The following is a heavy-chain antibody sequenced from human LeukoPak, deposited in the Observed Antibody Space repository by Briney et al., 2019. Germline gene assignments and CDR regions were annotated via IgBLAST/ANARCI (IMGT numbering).Heavy chain of an antibody. CDR3: ARGRLGGYFVWMPSPPDC. CDR1: GHTFSSYS. V-gene: IGHV3-48*04. J-gene: IGHJ4*02. CDR2: ISYTGTTI. D-gene: IGHD3-9*01. Sequence: PGGPLRLSCAASGHTFSSYSMNWVRQPRGKGWVWLSYISYTGTTISYADSVKRRFTISRDNDKDSLYLPMHRLRSEDTGVLLCARGRLGGYFVWMPSPPDCWGQGTLVGVCS.